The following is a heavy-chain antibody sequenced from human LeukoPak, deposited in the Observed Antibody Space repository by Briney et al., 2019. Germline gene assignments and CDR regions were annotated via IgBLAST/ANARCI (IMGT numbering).Heavy chain of an antibody. D-gene: IGHD2-2*01. Sequence: GASVKVSCKASGYTFTSYGISWVRQAPGQGPEWMGWISAYNGNTNYAQKLQGRVTMTTDTSTSTAYMELRSLRSDDTAVYYCARVPAASHYYYYYMDVWGKGTTVTVSS. J-gene: IGHJ6*03. V-gene: IGHV1-18*01. CDR3: ARVPAASHYYYYYMDV. CDR1: GYTFTSYG. CDR2: ISAYNGNT.